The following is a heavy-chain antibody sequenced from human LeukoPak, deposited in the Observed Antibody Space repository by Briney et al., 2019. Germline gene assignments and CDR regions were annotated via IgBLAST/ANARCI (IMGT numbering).Heavy chain of an antibody. CDR3: ARDLSGTYIMSNAFDI. CDR1: GFSFSDYY. V-gene: IGHV3-11*04. D-gene: IGHD1-26*01. Sequence: PGGYLRLSCAASGFSFSDYYMSWFRQAPGKGLEWISYSSGSGSTISYADSVNGRFIISRDNAKNSLYLQMNSLRAEDTAMYYCARDLSGTYIMSNAFDIWGQGTTVTVS. J-gene: IGHJ3*02. CDR2: SSGSGSTI.